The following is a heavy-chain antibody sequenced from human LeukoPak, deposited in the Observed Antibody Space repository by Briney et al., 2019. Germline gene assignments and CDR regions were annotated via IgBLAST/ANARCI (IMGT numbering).Heavy chain of an antibody. D-gene: IGHD3-3*01. V-gene: IGHV3-48*03. Sequence: PGGSLRLSCAASGFTFSSYEMNWVRQAPGKGLEWISYISSSGTTIYYADSVKGRFTISRDNARNSLYLQMNSLRGDDTALYYCAKYLYYDFSSGFHDVHDAFDVWGQGTVVTVSS. J-gene: IGHJ3*01. CDR2: ISSSGTTI. CDR3: AKYLYYDFSSGFHDVHDAFDV. CDR1: GFTFSSYE.